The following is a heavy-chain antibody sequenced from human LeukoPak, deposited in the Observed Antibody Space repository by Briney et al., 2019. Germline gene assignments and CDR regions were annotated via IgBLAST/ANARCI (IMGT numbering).Heavy chain of an antibody. V-gene: IGHV4-39*01. CDR2: IFYKRIT. J-gene: IGHJ5*02. Sequence: SETLSLTCTVSGGSISSRRYYWGWIRQPPGKGLQWIGSIFYKRITYYNPSLKRRVTISVDTSKNQFSLKLSSVTAADTAVYYCARLPEQWLELGWFDPGGQGTLVTVSS. D-gene: IGHD6-19*01. CDR3: ARLPEQWLELGWFDP. CDR1: GGSISSRRYY.